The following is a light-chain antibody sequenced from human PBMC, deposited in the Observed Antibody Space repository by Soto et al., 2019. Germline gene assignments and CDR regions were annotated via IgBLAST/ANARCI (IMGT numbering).Light chain of an antibody. CDR2: GAS. J-gene: IGKJ2*01. Sequence: EIVLTQSPGTLSLSPGERATLSCRASQSVSSSYLAWYQKKPGQAPRLLIYGASSRATGIPDRFSGSGSGTDFTLTISSLEPEDFAVYYCQQYSSSSYPFGQGTKLEIK. CDR3: QQYSSSSYP. V-gene: IGKV3-20*01. CDR1: QSVSSSY.